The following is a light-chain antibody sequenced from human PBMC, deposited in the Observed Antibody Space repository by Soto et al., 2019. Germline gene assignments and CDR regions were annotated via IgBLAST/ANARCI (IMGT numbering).Light chain of an antibody. Sequence: EIVLTQSPATLSLSPGERATLSCRARQSVSSYLAWYQQKPGQAPRLLIYDASNRATGIPARFSGSGSGTDFTLTISSLEPEDFAVYYCQQRSNWQNTFGQGTKLEIK. CDR2: DAS. CDR3: QQRSNWQNT. J-gene: IGKJ2*01. V-gene: IGKV3-11*01. CDR1: QSVSSY.